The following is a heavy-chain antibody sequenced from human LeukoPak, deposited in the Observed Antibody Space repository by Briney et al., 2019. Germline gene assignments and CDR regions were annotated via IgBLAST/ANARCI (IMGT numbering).Heavy chain of an antibody. J-gene: IGHJ6*02. CDR3: ARVLYYYDSSGSRGLYYYYGMDV. V-gene: IGHV4-34*01. CDR2: INHSGST. D-gene: IGHD3-22*01. CDR1: GGSISSYY. Sequence: PSETLSLTCTVSGGSISSYYWSWIRQPPGKGLEWIGEINHSGSTNYNPSLKSRVTISVDTSKNQFSLKLSSVTAADTAVYYCARVLYYYDSSGSRGLYYYYGMDVWGQGTTVTVSS.